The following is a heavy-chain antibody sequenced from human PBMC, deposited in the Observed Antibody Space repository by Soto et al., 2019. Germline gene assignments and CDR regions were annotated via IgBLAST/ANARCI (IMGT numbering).Heavy chain of an antibody. D-gene: IGHD3-22*01. V-gene: IGHV3-48*03. J-gene: IGHJ4*02. CDR3: ARGLRIYYDRSGLHY. CDR1: GFTFSNYE. Sequence: GSLRLSCAASGFTFSNYEMNWVRQTPGRGLEWVSYISYTGSTIYYADSVRGRFTISRDNSKNSLYLQMNSLRAEDTAVYYCARGLRIYYDRSGLHYWGQGTLVTVSS. CDR2: ISYTGSTI.